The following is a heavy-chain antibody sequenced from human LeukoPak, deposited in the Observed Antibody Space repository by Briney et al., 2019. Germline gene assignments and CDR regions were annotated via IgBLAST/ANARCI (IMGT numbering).Heavy chain of an antibody. Sequence: ASVKVSCKASGYTFTSYAMNWVRQAPGQGLEWMGWINTNTGNPTYAQGFTGRFVFPLDTSVSTAYLQISSLKAEDTAVYYCARDKDYGDYAGDAFDIWGQGTMVTVSS. J-gene: IGHJ3*02. CDR2: INTNTGNP. CDR3: ARDKDYGDYAGDAFDI. V-gene: IGHV7-4-1*02. D-gene: IGHD4-17*01. CDR1: GYTFTSYA.